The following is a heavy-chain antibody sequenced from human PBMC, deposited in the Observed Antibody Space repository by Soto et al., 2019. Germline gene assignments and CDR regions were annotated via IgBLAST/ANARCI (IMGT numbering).Heavy chain of an antibody. V-gene: IGHV4-31*03. CDR2: IYFSGTT. D-gene: IGHD3-22*01. J-gene: IGHJ5*02. Sequence: QVQLQESGPGLVKPSQTLSLTCTVSGGSISSGDYYWSWIRQHPGTGLEWIGTIYFSGTTYYNPSLKSRVTISVDTSKSQFSLKLSSVTAADTAVYYCARRDRSGFSYWLDTWGQGTLVTVSS. CDR1: GGSISSGDYY. CDR3: ARRDRSGFSYWLDT.